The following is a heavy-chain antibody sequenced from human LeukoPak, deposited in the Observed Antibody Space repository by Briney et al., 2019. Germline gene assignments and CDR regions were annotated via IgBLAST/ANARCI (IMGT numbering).Heavy chain of an antibody. D-gene: IGHD3-10*01. Sequence: SGPALVKPTQTLTLTCTFSGLSLSTRGMCVSWIRQPPGKALEWLALIDWDDDKYYSTSLKTRLTISKDTSKNQVVLTMTNMDPVDTATYYCARWSYGSGFFDYWGQGTLVTVSS. V-gene: IGHV2-70*01. CDR2: IDWDDDK. CDR1: GLSLSTRGMC. J-gene: IGHJ4*02. CDR3: ARWSYGSGFFDY.